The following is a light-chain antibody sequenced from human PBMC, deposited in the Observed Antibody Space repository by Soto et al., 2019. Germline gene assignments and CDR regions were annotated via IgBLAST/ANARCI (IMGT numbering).Light chain of an antibody. V-gene: IGKV1-5*01. CDR1: QSISTW. J-gene: IGKJ4*01. CDR3: QQYKNCPFA. Sequence: DIQMTQSPSTLSASVGDRVSITCRASQSISTWLAWYQQKPGKAPKLLFYDASSLQSGAPSRFSCSESGAAFALTISGRQPDDLATYYCQQYKNCPFAFGAGTKVE. CDR2: DAS.